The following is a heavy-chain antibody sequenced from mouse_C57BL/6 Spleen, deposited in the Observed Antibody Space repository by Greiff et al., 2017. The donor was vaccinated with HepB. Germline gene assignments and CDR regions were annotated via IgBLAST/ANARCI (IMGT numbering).Heavy chain of an antibody. V-gene: IGHV5-4*01. CDR1: GFTFSSYA. CDR2: ISDGGSYT. J-gene: IGHJ3*01. CDR3: AREGYYGSAWFAY. Sequence: EVKLMESGGGLVKPGGSLKLSCAASGFTFSSYAMSWVRQTPEKRLEWVATISDGGSYTYYPDNVKGRFTISRDNAKNNLYLQMSHLKSEDTAMYYCAREGYYGSAWFAYWGQGTLVTVSA. D-gene: IGHD1-1*01.